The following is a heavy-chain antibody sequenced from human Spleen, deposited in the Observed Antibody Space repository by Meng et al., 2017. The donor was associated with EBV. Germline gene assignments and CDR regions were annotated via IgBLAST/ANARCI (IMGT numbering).Heavy chain of an antibody. D-gene: IGHD1-26*01. CDR1: GFTFSGYG. Sequence: QVQWLGSGGGAVQAGSSLRLSCAASGFTFSGYGMFWVRQAPGKGQAWVAILPSDGGNTYYSDSVKGRFTISRDNSKKTLYLQMNNLRPEDTAVYYCARDLSGRFDPWGQGTLVTVAS. CDR2: LPSDGGNT. J-gene: IGHJ5*02. V-gene: IGHV3-30*03. CDR3: ARDLSGRFDP.